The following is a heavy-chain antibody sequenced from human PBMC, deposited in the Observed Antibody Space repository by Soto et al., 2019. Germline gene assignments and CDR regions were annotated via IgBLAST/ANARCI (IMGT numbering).Heavy chain of an antibody. CDR1: GFTFSDYS. V-gene: IGHV3-11*01. D-gene: IGHD3-3*01. CDR2: ISSSGSTI. J-gene: IGHJ4*02. CDR3: ARGLHAIFGVVPLGY. Sequence: TGGSLRLSCAASGFTFSDYSMRWIRQAPGKGLEWVSYISSSGSTIYYADSVKGRFTISRDNAKNSLYLQMNSLRAEDTAVYYCARGLHAIFGVVPLGYWGQGTLVTVSS.